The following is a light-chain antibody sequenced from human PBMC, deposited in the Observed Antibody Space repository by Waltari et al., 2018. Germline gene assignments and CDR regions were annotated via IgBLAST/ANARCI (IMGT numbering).Light chain of an antibody. J-gene: IGLJ2*01. V-gene: IGLV1-40*01. Sequence: QSVLTQPHSVSGTPGQRVIIPSSVCTTNNPPGRDVPWYQHLPGTAPKILIYGNNNRPSGVPDRCSGSKSGTSASLAITGLQADEEADYYCQSSDNMLSGGVVFGGGTKLAVL. CDR1: TTNNPPGRD. CDR2: GNN. CDR3: QSSDNMLSGGVV.